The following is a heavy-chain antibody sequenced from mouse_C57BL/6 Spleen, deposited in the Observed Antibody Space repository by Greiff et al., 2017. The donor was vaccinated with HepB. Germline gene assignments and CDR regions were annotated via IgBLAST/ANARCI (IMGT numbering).Heavy chain of an antibody. CDR1: GYTFTDYY. J-gene: IGHJ2*01. CDR2: INPNNGGT. CDR3: ARGVDYYGTGGY. V-gene: IGHV1-26*01. Sequence: VQLQQSGPELVKPGASVKISCKASGYTFTDYYMNWVKQSHGKSLEWIGDINPNNGGTSYNQKFKGKATLTVDKSSSTAYMELRSLTSEDSAVYYCARGVDYYGTGGYWGQGTTLTVSS. D-gene: IGHD1-1*01.